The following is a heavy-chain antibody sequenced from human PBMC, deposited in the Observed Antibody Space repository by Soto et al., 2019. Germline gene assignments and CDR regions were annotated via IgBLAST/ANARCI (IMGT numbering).Heavy chain of an antibody. D-gene: IGHD6-19*01. V-gene: IGHV6-1*01. CDR1: ADIVSSNSAV. Sequence: SQSLSLTYAISADIVSSNSAVGNWLLPSPSRGLAWLGRTYYRSKWYNDYAVSVKSRITINPDTSKNQFSLQLNSVTPEDTAVYYCARTEGSGWDIYYYHGMDVWGQGTTVTFSS. CDR2: TYYRSKWYN. CDR3: ARTEGSGWDIYYYHGMDV. J-gene: IGHJ6*02.